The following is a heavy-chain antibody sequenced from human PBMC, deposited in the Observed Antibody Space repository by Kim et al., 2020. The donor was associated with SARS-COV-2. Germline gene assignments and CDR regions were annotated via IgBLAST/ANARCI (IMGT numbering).Heavy chain of an antibody. Sequence: GGSLRLSCAASGFTFSDYYMSWIRQAPGKGLEWVSYISSSGSTIYYADSVKGRFTISRDNAKNSLYLQMNSLRAEDTAVYYCARQLLWFGEDQPQLYYFDYWGQGTLVTVSS. CDR3: ARQLLWFGEDQPQLYYFDY. D-gene: IGHD3-10*01. V-gene: IGHV3-11*01. CDR1: GFTFSDYY. CDR2: ISSSGSTI. J-gene: IGHJ4*02.